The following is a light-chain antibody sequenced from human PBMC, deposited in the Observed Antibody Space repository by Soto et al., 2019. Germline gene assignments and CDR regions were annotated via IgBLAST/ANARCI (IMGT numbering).Light chain of an antibody. Sequence: EVVMTQSPATLSVSPGERATLSCRASESVRSYLAWYQQKPGQAPRLLIYGASTRATGIPARFSGSGSGTEFTLTISSLQSEDFASDYCQQYNNWPPITFGQGTRLEIK. CDR3: QQYNNWPPIT. J-gene: IGKJ5*01. V-gene: IGKV3-15*01. CDR1: ESVRSY. CDR2: GAS.